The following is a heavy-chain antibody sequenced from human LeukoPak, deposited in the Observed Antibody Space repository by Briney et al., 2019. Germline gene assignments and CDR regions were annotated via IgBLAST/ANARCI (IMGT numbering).Heavy chain of an antibody. CDR2: IYYSGST. D-gene: IGHD2-2*01. Sequence: SETLSLTCTVSGGSISSSSYYWGWIRQPPGKGLEWIGSIYYSGSTYYNPSLKSRVTISVDTSKNQFSLKLSSVTAADTAVYYCARFTVDGSTSMLPPGVMYYYMDVWGKGTTVTVSS. CDR3: ARFTVDGSTSMLPPGVMYYYMDV. J-gene: IGHJ6*03. V-gene: IGHV4-39*01. CDR1: GGSISSSSYY.